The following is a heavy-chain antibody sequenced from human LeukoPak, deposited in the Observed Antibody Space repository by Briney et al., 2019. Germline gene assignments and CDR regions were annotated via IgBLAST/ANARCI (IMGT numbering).Heavy chain of an antibody. V-gene: IGHV1-2*02. Sequence: GASVKVSCKASGSTFTGYYMHWVRQAPGQGLEWMGWINPNSGGTNYAQKFQGRVTMTRDTSISTAYMELSRLRSDDTAVYYCARVGYSNVYYYYYGMDVWGQGTTVTVSS. J-gene: IGHJ6*02. CDR3: ARVGYSNVYYYYYGMDV. CDR2: INPNSGGT. CDR1: GSTFTGYY. D-gene: IGHD6-13*01.